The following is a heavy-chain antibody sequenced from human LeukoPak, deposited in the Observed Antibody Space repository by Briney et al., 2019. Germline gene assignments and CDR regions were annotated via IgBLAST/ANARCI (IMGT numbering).Heavy chain of an antibody. Sequence: ASVKVSCKTSGYIFTDYYIHWVRQARGQGLEWMGWINPNSGGTYFAQKFEATVTLTRDTSINTAYMEMSSLRSEDTAVYYCARGRSALVYWFDPWGQGTLVTVSS. V-gene: IGHV1-2*02. CDR2: INPNSGGT. D-gene: IGHD6-13*01. CDR3: ARGRSALVYWFDP. CDR1: GYIFTDYY. J-gene: IGHJ5*02.